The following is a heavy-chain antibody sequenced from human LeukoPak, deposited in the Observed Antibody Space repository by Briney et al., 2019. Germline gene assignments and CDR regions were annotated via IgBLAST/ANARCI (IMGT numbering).Heavy chain of an antibody. Sequence: PGGSLRLYCAASGFTFSSYAMSWVRQAPGKGLEGVSAISGSGDSTYYADSVKGRFTISRDNAKNSLFLQMNSLRAEDTALYYCTRVLGSARPNNWFDPWGQGTLVTVSS. J-gene: IGHJ5*02. CDR2: ISGSGDST. V-gene: IGHV3-23*01. D-gene: IGHD3-10*01. CDR1: GFTFSSYA. CDR3: TRVLGSARPNNWFDP.